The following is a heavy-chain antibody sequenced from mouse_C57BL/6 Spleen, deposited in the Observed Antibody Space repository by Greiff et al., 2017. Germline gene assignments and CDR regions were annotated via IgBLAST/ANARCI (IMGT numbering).Heavy chain of an antibody. Sequence: EVQLQQSGPELVKPGASVKISCKASGYTFTDYYMNWVKQSHGKSLEWIGDINPNNGGTSYNQKFKGKATLTVDKSSSTAYMELRSLTSEDSAVYYCARRYYGSSYPAWFAYWSQGTLVTVSA. CDR1: GYTFTDYY. CDR3: ARRYYGSSYPAWFAY. D-gene: IGHD1-1*01. V-gene: IGHV1-26*01. CDR2: INPNNGGT. J-gene: IGHJ3*01.